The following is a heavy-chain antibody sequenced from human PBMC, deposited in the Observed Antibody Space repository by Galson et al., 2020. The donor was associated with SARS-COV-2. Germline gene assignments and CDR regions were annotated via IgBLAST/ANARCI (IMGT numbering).Heavy chain of an antibody. V-gene: IGHV3-13*01. Sequence: TGGSLRLSCAASGFTFSSYDMHWVRQATGKGLEWVSAIGTAGDTYYPGSVKGRFTISRENAKNSLYLQMNSLRAGDTAVYYCAIGGAAGTVWYFDLWGRGTLVTVSS. CDR2: IGTAGDT. CDR1: GFTFSSYD. CDR3: AIGGAAGTVWYFDL. J-gene: IGHJ2*01. D-gene: IGHD6-13*01.